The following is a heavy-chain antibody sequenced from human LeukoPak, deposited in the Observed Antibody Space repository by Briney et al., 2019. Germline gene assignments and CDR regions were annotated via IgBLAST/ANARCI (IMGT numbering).Heavy chain of an antibody. J-gene: IGHJ4*02. CDR1: GFTFSRYA. CDR3: ARDNGVTAVAGHFDY. V-gene: IGHV3-30-3*01. CDR2: ISYDGSNK. Sequence: PGGSLRLSCAASGFTFSRYAMHWVRQAPGKGLEWVAVISYDGSNKYYADSVKGRFTISRDNSKNTLHLQMNSLRAEDTAVYYCARDNGVTAVAGHFDYWDQGTLVTVSS. D-gene: IGHD6-19*01.